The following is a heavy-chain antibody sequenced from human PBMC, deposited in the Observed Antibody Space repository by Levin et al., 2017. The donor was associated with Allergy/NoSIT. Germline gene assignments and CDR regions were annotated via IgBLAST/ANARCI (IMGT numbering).Heavy chain of an antibody. V-gene: IGHV3-21*01. CDR3: AREDSSSYDAFDI. J-gene: IGHJ3*02. CDR2: ISSSSSYI. D-gene: IGHD6-6*01. CDR1: GFTFSSYS. Sequence: AASVKVSCAASGFTFSSYSMNWVRQAPGKGLEWVSSISSSSSYIYYADSVKGRFTISRDNAKNSLYLQMNSLRAEDTAVYYCAREDSSSYDAFDIWGQGTMVTVSS.